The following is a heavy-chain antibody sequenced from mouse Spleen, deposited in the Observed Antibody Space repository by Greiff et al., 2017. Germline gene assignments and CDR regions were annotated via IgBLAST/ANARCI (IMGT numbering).Heavy chain of an antibody. J-gene: IGHJ2*01. CDR1: GFTFSSYG. CDR2: ISSGGSYT. D-gene: IGHD2-4*01. V-gene: IGHV5-6*01. Sequence: EVQVVESGGDLVKPGGSLKLSCAASGFTFSSYGMSWVRQTPDKRLEWVATISSGGSYTYYPDSVKGRFTISRDNAKTTLYLQMSSLKSEDTSMYYCARQNGLGSFDYWGQGTTLTVSS. CDR3: ARQNGLGSFDY.